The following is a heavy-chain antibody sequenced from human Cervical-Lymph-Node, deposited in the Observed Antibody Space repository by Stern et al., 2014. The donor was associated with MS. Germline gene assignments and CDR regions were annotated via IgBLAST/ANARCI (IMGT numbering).Heavy chain of an antibody. CDR1: GFTFTSSA. D-gene: IGHD3-22*01. J-gene: IGHJ3*02. Sequence: QLVESGPEVKKPGTSGKVSCKASGFTFTSSAVQWVRQARGQRLGGIGWVVVGSGNTNYAQKFQERVTITRDMSTSTAYMELSSLRSEDTAVYYCAAEPMYYSDSVGAFDIWGQGTMVTVSS. V-gene: IGHV1-58*01. CDR3: AAEPMYYSDSVGAFDI. CDR2: VVVGSGNT.